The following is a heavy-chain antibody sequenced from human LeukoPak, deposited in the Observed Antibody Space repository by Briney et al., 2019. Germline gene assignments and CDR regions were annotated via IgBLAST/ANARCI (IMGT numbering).Heavy chain of an antibody. D-gene: IGHD2-2*01. CDR1: GTTFSSFA. Sequence: GGSLRLSCVASGTTFSSFAISWVRQAPGKGLEWVSTISDSDGSTYYADSVKGRFTISTNNSGSTLYLQVNSLRVEDTAVYYCARHGEPLVVLYYMDVWGKGTTVTVSS. V-gene: IGHV3-23*01. CDR2: ISDSDGST. CDR3: ARHGEPLVVLYYMDV. J-gene: IGHJ6*03.